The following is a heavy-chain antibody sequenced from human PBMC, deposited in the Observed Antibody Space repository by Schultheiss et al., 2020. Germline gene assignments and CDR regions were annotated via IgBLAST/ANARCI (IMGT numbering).Heavy chain of an antibody. Sequence: SETLSLTCAVYGGSFSDYYWTWIRQSPGKGLEWIGYIYYSGSTNYNPSLKSRVTISVDTSKNQFSLKLSSVTAADTAVYYCARGQIQLWLPTGGSFDYWGQGTLVTVSS. J-gene: IGHJ4*02. V-gene: IGHV4-59*12. CDR1: GGSFSDYY. CDR2: IYYSGST. CDR3: ARGQIQLWLPTGGSFDY. D-gene: IGHD5-18*01.